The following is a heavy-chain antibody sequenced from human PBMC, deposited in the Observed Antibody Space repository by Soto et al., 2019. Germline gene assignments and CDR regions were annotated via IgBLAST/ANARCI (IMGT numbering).Heavy chain of an antibody. Sequence: GASVKVSCKASGYTFTSYYMHWVRQAPGQGLEWMGIINPSGGSTSYAQKFQGRVTMTRDTSTSTVYMELSSLRSEDTAVYYCARDGANYYDSSGSGWFDPWGQGTLVTSPQ. CDR3: ARDGANYYDSSGSGWFDP. CDR1: GYTFTSYY. J-gene: IGHJ5*02. D-gene: IGHD3-22*01. V-gene: IGHV1-46*03. CDR2: INPSGGST.